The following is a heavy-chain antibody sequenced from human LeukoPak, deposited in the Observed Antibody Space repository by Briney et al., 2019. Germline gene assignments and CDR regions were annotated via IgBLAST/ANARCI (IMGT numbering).Heavy chain of an antibody. V-gene: IGHV3-48*03. CDR1: GFTFNNYA. CDR2: ISSSSRTI. Sequence: ESGGGLVQPGGSLRLSCAASGFTFNNYAMNWVRQAPGQGLEWVSYISSSSRTIYYADSVKGRFTVSRDNAKNSLYLQMNSLRADDTAVYYCASGRAADEFLDYLPRVDSWGQGTLVTVSS. D-gene: IGHD3-3*01. J-gene: IGHJ5*01. CDR3: ASGRAADEFLDYLPRVDS.